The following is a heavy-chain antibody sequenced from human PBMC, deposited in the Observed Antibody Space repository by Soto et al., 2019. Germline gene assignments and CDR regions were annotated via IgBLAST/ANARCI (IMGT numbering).Heavy chain of an antibody. V-gene: IGHV4-31*03. Sequence: SETLSLTCTVSGGSVSSGGYYWSWIRQHPGKGLEWIGYISYSGSTYYNPSLQSRLTISVDRSKNQFSLQLTSVTVADTAVYYCATSYGNAWYTYWGQGTQVTVSS. CDR1: GGSVSSGGYY. D-gene: IGHD6-13*01. CDR3: ATSYGNAWYTY. J-gene: IGHJ4*02. CDR2: ISYSGST.